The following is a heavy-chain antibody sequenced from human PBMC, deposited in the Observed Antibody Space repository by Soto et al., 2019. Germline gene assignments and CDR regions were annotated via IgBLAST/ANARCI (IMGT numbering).Heavy chain of an antibody. V-gene: IGHV3-23*01. J-gene: IGHJ6*03. CDR3: AKGLRVVPAAIDYSYYYMDV. D-gene: IGHD2-2*02. CDR2: ISGSGGST. CDR1: GFTFSSYA. Sequence: EVQLLESGGGLVQPGGSLRLSCAASGFTFSSYAMSWVRQAPGKGLEWVSAISGSGGSTYYADSVKGRFTISRENSKNTLYLQRNSLRAEDTAVYYCAKGLRVVPAAIDYSYYYMDVWGKGTTVTVSS.